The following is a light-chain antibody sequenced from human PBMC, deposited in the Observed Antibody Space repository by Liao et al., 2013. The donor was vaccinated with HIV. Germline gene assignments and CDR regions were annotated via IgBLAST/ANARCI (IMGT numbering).Light chain of an antibody. CDR2: QDN. Sequence: SYELTQTPSVSVSPGQTARIACSGDKLGNKYACWYQVKPGQSPVLVIYQDNKRPSGIPERFSGSSSGNTATLTISGTQGMDEADYYCQAWDSSTVVFGGGTKLTVL. CDR3: QAWDSSTVV. V-gene: IGLV3-1*01. CDR1: KLGNKY. J-gene: IGLJ3*02.